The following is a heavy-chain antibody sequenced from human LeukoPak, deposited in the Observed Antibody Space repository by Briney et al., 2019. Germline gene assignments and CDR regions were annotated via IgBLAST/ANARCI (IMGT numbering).Heavy chain of an antibody. Sequence: PGGSLRLSCASSGFTVSSNYMSWVRQAPGKGLEWVSLISGDGGSTYYADSVKGRFTISRDNSKNSLYLQMNSLRTEDTALYYCAKDSRGTKFDYWGQGTLVTVSS. D-gene: IGHD3-16*01. CDR2: ISGDGGST. J-gene: IGHJ4*02. CDR1: GFTVSSNY. CDR3: AKDSRGTKFDY. V-gene: IGHV3-43*02.